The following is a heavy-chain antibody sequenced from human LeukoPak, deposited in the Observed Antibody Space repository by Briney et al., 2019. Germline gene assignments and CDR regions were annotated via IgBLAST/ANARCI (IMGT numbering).Heavy chain of an antibody. CDR2: IYTSGST. J-gene: IGHJ4*02. CDR3: ARGTLGRRFHPFDY. Sequence: SETLSLTCTVSGGSISSSSYYWGWIRQPAGKGLEWIGRIYTSGSTNYNPSLKSRVTMSVDTSKNQFSLKLSSVTAADTAVYYCARGTLGRRFHPFDYWGQGTLVTVSS. V-gene: IGHV4-61*02. CDR1: GGSISSSSYY. D-gene: IGHD3-10*01.